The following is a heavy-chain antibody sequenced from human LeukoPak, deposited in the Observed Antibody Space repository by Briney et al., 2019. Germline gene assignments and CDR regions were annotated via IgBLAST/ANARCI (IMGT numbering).Heavy chain of an antibody. J-gene: IGHJ5*02. D-gene: IGHD3-22*01. CDR2: IYYNGHT. Sequence: SETLSLTCTVSGGSIATYYWSWIRQPPGKGLEWIGYIYYNGHTDYNPSLKSRVTISVHTSKNQFSLKLSSVTAADTAVYYCARDSSTYDSSGYYSLYWFDPWGQGTLVTVSS. CDR1: GGSIATYY. CDR3: ARDSSTYDSSGYYSLYWFDP. V-gene: IGHV4-59*12.